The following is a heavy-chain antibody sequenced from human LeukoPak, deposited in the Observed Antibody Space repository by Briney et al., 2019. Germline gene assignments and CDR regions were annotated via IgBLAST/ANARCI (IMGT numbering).Heavy chain of an antibody. D-gene: IGHD6-13*01. J-gene: IGHJ4*02. V-gene: IGHV3-53*01. CDR2: IYSGGTT. CDR3: ARGGDSSREYYFDY. CDR1: GFSVSSNY. Sequence: PGGSLRLSCAASGFSVSSNYMSWVRQAPGKGLEWVSVIYSGGTTYYADSVKGRFTISRDNSKNTLYLQMNSLRAEDTAMYYCARGGDSSREYYFDYWGLGTLVTVSS.